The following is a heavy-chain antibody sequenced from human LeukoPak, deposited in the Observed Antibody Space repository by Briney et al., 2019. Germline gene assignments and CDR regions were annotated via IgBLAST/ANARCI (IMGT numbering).Heavy chain of an antibody. D-gene: IGHD6-13*01. J-gene: IGHJ4*02. V-gene: IGHV3-21*04. CDR3: AKDRGAAAEGYFDY. Sequence: GGSLRLSCAASGFTFSSYSMNWVRQAPGKGLEWVSSISSSSSYIYYADSVKGRFTISRDNAKNSLYLQMNSLRAEDTAVYYCAKDRGAAAEGYFDYWGQGTLVTVSS. CDR1: GFTFSSYS. CDR2: ISSSSSYI.